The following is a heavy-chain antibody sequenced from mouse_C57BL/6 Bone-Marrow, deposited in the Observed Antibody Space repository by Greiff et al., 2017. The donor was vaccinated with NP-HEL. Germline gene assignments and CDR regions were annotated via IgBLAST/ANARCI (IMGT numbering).Heavy chain of an antibody. CDR2: IYPSDSET. D-gene: IGHD1-1*01. Sequence: VQLQQPGAELVRPGSSVKLSCKASGYTFTSYWMDWVKQRPGQGLEWIGNIYPSDSETHYNQKFKDKATLTVDKSSSTAYMQLSSLTSEDSAVYYCARSYYYGSSYVFAYWGQGTLVTVSA. CDR3: ARSYYYGSSYVFAY. V-gene: IGHV1-61*01. CDR1: GYTFTSYW. J-gene: IGHJ3*01.